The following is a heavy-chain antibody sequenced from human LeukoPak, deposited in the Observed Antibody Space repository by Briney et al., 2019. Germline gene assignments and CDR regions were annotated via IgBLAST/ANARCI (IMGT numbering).Heavy chain of an antibody. D-gene: IGHD5-18*01. CDR1: GDSVTSSNW. CDR3: GRDLNLGTAIDY. Sequence: PSETLSLTCAVSGDSVTSSNWWSWVRQPPGKGLEWIGEIYHSGATNYNPSLKSRVTISLDKSKDQLSLKLTSVTAADTAVYYCGRDLNLGTAIDYWGQGTLVTVSS. CDR2: IYHSGAT. V-gene: IGHV4-4*02. J-gene: IGHJ4*02.